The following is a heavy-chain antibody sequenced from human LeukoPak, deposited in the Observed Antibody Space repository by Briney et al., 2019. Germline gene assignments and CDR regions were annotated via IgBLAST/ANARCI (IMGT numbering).Heavy chain of an antibody. V-gene: IGHV3-23*01. Sequence: PGGSLRLSCAASGFTFSSYAMTWVRQAPGKGLEWDSGISGSGGNTYYADSVKGRFTISRDNAKDTLFLQMNSLRAEDTAVYYCAKDPKGTTVTTYWFVYWGRGTLVTVSS. CDR1: GFTFSSYA. D-gene: IGHD4-17*01. CDR3: AKDPKGTTVTTYWFVY. CDR2: ISGSGGNT. J-gene: IGHJ4*02.